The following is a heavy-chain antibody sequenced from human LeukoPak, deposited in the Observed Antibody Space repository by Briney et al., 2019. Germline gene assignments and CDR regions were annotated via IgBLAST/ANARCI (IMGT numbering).Heavy chain of an antibody. Sequence: ASVKVSCKASGGTFSSYAISWVQQAPGQGLEWMGRIIPILGIANYAQKFQGRVTITADKSTSTAYMELSSLRSEDTAVYYCAREELPATLIDYWGQGTLVTVSS. J-gene: IGHJ4*02. CDR3: AREELPATLIDY. V-gene: IGHV1-69*04. CDR1: GGTFSSYA. D-gene: IGHD1-26*01. CDR2: IIPILGIA.